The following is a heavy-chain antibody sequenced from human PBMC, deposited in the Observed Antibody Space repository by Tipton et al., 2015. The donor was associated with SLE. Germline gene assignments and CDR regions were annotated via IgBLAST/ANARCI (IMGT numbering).Heavy chain of an antibody. V-gene: IGHV3-9*01. CDR3: AKGSLYYYDFPFAAFDI. CDR2: ISWNSGSI. J-gene: IGHJ3*02. Sequence: SLRLSCAASGFTFDDYAMHWVRQAPGKGLEWVSGISWNSGSIGYADSVKGRFTISRDNAKNSLYLQMNSLRAEDTALYYCAKGSLYYYDFPFAAFDIWGQGTMVTVSS. D-gene: IGHD3-22*01. CDR1: GFTFDDYA.